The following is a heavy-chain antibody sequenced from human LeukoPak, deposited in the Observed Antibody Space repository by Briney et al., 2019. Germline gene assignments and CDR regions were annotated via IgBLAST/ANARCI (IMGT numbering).Heavy chain of an antibody. V-gene: IGHV4-34*01. CDR1: GGSFSGYY. J-gene: IGHJ1*01. Sequence: RASETLSLTCAVYGGSFSGYYWSWIRQPPGKGLEWIGEINHSGSTNYNPSLKSRVTISVDTSKNQFSLKLSSVTAADTAVYYCARDRYSSSWYAKGGYFQHWGQGTLVTVSS. D-gene: IGHD6-13*01. CDR2: INHSGST. CDR3: ARDRYSSSWYAKGGYFQH.